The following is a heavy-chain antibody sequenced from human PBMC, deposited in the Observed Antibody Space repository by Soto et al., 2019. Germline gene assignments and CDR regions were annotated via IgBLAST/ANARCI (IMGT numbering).Heavy chain of an antibody. Sequence: GGSLLLSCAASGFTFSSYSMIWVRQAPGKGLEWVSSISTTSSYIYYTDSVKGRFTISRENAKNSLYLQMNSLRVEDTAVYYCAWSGGFDPWGQGTLVTVSS. V-gene: IGHV3-21*01. J-gene: IGHJ5*02. CDR3: AWSGGFDP. CDR2: ISTTSSYI. D-gene: IGHD3-10*01. CDR1: GFTFSSYS.